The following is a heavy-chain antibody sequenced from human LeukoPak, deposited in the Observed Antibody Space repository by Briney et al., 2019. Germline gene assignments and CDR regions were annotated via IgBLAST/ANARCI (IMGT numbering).Heavy chain of an antibody. D-gene: IGHD6-6*01. CDR3: ATHHYSYSSSSEVPGYFQH. CDR1: GGTFSSYA. V-gene: IGHV1-69*05. J-gene: IGHJ1*01. CDR2: IIPIFGTA. Sequence: GSSVKVSCKASGGTFSSYAISWVRQAPGQGLEWMGGIIPIFGTANYAQKFQGRVTITTDESTSTAYMELSSLRSEDTAVYYCATHHYSYSSSSEVPGYFQHWGQGTLVTVSS.